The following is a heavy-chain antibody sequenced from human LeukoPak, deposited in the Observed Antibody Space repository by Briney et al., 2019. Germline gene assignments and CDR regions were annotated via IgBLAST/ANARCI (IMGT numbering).Heavy chain of an antibody. CDR3: GSSGWYQLPDY. CDR1: GGSISSYY. J-gene: IGHJ4*02. D-gene: IGHD6-19*01. V-gene: IGHV4-59*01. CDR2: IYYSGST. Sequence: SETLSLTCTVSGGSISSYYWSWIRQPPGKGLEWIGYIYYSGSTNYNPSLKSRVTISVDTSKNQFSLKLSSVTAADTAVYYCGSSGWYQLPDYWGQGTLVTVSS.